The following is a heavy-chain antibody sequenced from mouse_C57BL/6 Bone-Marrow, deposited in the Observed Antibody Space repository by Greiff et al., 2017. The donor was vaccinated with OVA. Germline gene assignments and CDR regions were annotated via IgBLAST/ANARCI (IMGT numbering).Heavy chain of an antibody. CDR3: ARTRGLPWFAY. CDR2: INPGSGGT. Sequence: QVQLKESGAELVRPGTSVKVSCKASGYAFTNYLIEWVKQRPGQGLEWIGVINPGSGGTNYNEKFKGKATLTADKSSSTAYMQLSSLTSEDSAFYFCARTRGLPWFAYWGQGTLVTVSA. D-gene: IGHD5-5*01. CDR1: GYAFTNYL. J-gene: IGHJ3*01. V-gene: IGHV1-54*01.